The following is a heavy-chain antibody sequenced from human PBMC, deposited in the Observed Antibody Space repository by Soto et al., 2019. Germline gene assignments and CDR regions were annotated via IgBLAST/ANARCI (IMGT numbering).Heavy chain of an antibody. Sequence: VKVSCKASGYTFTSYDINWVRQATGQGLEWMGWMNPNSGNTGYAQKFQGRVTMTRNTSISTAYMELSSLRSEDTAVYYCARESVPAATVHLYYYYMDVWGKGTTVTVSS. CDR2: MNPNSGNT. CDR3: ARESVPAATVHLYYYYMDV. V-gene: IGHV1-8*01. J-gene: IGHJ6*03. CDR1: GYTFTSYD. D-gene: IGHD2-2*01.